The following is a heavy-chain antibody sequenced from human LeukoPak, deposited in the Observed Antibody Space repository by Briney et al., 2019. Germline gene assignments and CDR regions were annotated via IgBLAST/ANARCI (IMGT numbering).Heavy chain of an antibody. J-gene: IGHJ6*03. CDR2: INHSGST. Sequence: SETLSLTCAVYGGSFSGYYWSWIRQPPGKGLEWIGEINHSGSTNHNPSLKSRVTISVDSSKNQLSLRLSSVTAADTAVYYCARAPYSPDSYYYYMDVWGKGTTVTVSS. V-gene: IGHV4-34*01. CDR3: ARAPYSPDSYYYYMDV. D-gene: IGHD1-26*01. CDR1: GGSFSGYY.